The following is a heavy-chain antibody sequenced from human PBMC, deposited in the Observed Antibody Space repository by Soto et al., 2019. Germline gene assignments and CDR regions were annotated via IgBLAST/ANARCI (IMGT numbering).Heavy chain of an antibody. CDR3: AKDLEVLSARFES. J-gene: IGHJ4*02. V-gene: IGHV3-23*01. CDR1: GFTFGNYA. CDR2: ISASGGRT. Sequence: EVQLLESGGGLVQPGGSLRLSCRASGFTFGNYAMAWVRQAPGKGLEWVSGISASGGRTYYADSAKGRFTISRDNSNKTLYLQMSSLRAEDTAVYYCAKDLEVLSARFESWGQGALVTVSS. D-gene: IGHD2-15*01.